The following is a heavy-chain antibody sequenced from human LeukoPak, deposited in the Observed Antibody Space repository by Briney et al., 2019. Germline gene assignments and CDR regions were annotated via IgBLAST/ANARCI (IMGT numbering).Heavy chain of an antibody. J-gene: IGHJ6*02. CDR3: AKDLAYWGSNYYYYGMDV. Sequence: GGSLRLSCAASGFTFSSYGMHWVRQAPGKGLEWVAFIRYDGSNKFYADSVKGRFTISRENSKDTLYLQMHSLRAEDTAVYYCAKDLAYWGSNYYYYGMDVWGQGTTVTVSS. D-gene: IGHD7-27*01. CDR2: IRYDGSNK. V-gene: IGHV3-30*02. CDR1: GFTFSSYG.